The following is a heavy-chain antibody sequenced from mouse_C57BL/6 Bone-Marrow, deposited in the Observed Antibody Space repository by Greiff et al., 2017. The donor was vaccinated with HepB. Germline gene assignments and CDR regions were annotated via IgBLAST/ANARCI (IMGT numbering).Heavy chain of an antibody. D-gene: IGHD1-1*02. CDR3: ARGGSLWSFAY. J-gene: IGHJ3*01. V-gene: IGHV1-81*01. CDR1: GYTFTSYG. CDR2: IYPRSGNT. Sequence: VKLMESGAELARPGASVKLSCKASGYTFTSYGISWVKQRTGQGLEWIGEIYPRSGNTYYNEKFKGKATLTADKSSSTAYMELRSLTSEASAVYFCARGGSLWSFAYWGQGTLVTVSA.